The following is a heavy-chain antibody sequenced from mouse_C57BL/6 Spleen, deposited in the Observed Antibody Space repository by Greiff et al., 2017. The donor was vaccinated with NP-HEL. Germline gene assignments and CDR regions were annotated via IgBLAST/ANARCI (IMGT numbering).Heavy chain of an antibody. Sequence: QVQLQQSGTELVKPGASVKLSCKASGYTFTSYWMHWVKQRPGQGLEWIGNINPSNGGTNYNEKFKSKATLTVDKSSSTAYMQLSSLTSEDSAVYYCAREGFITTVVDYWGQGTTLTVSS. V-gene: IGHV1-53*01. CDR3: AREGFITTVVDY. D-gene: IGHD1-1*01. J-gene: IGHJ2*01. CDR1: GYTFTSYW. CDR2: INPSNGGT.